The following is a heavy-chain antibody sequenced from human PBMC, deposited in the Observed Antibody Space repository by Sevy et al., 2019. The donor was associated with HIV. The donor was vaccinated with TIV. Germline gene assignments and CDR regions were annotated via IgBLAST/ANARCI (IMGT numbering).Heavy chain of an antibody. CDR3: AKALPRLGELSPHGYAFDI. Sequence: GGSLRLSCAASGFTFDDYAMHWVRQAPGKGLEWVSGISSNSGSIVYSDSVKGRFTISRDNAKNSLYLQMNSLRAEDTALYYSAKALPRLGELSPHGYAFDIWGQGTMVTVSS. CDR1: GFTFDDYA. V-gene: IGHV3-9*01. D-gene: IGHD3-16*02. CDR2: ISSNSGSI. J-gene: IGHJ3*02.